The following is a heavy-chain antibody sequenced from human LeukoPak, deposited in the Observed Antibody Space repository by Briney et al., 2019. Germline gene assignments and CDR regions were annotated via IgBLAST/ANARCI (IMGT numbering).Heavy chain of an antibody. CDR2: MNRDGGER. CDR3: ARDGGIIRFGGQDV. CDR1: GFTFSDYW. D-gene: IGHD3-16*01. Sequence: RGSLRLSSAASGFTFSDYWLSWVRQAPGKGLEWVANMNRDGGERNYVDSMKGRITISRDNAKNSLYLQMNSLRVEDTAVYYCARDGGIIRFGGQDVWGQGTTVTVS. J-gene: IGHJ6*02. V-gene: IGHV3-7*01.